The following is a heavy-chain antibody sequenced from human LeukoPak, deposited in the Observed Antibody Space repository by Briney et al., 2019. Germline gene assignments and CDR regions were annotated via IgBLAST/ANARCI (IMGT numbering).Heavy chain of an antibody. Sequence: SETLSLTCAVSGGSISRFYWSWIRQPPGKGLEWIGHIHYSGSTNYNPSLKSRVTMSVDTSKNQFSLRLSSVTAADTAVYYCARDWGDIVATITSHWFDPWGQGTLVTVSS. CDR1: GGSISRFY. CDR3: ARDWGDIVATITSHWFDP. CDR2: IHYSGST. V-gene: IGHV4-59*01. J-gene: IGHJ5*02. D-gene: IGHD5-12*01.